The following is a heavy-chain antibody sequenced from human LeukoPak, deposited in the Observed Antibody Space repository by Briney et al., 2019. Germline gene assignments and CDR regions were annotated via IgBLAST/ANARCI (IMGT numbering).Heavy chain of an antibody. D-gene: IGHD2-21*02. CDR1: GFTFSCYA. J-gene: IGHJ4*02. V-gene: IGHV3-21*01. CDR3: AREGVTAHPFDY. Sequence: GGSLRLSCAASGFTFSCYAMSWVRQAPGKGLEWVSSISSSSSYIYYADSVKGRFTISRDNAKNSLYLQMNSLRAEDTAVYYCAREGVTAHPFDYWGQGTLVTVSS. CDR2: ISSSSSYI.